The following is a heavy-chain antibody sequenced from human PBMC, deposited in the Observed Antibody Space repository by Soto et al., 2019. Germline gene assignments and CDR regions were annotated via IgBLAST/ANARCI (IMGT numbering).Heavy chain of an antibody. Sequence: QLQLQESGAGLVKTSETLSLTCTVSGASISYGGFSWSWIRQSPGKGLEVIGYISHLESTYFHPSFKCRLPMSIDRTRNPFSLELSSVTAADMAVYYCARGGGYDSFDYWGQGVLVTVSS. CDR2: ISHLEST. V-gene: IGHV4-30-2*06. D-gene: IGHD5-12*01. J-gene: IGHJ4*02. CDR3: ARGGGYDSFDY. CDR1: GASISYGGFS.